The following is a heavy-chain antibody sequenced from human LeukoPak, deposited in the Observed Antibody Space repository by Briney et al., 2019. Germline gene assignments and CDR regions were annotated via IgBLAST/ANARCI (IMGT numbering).Heavy chain of an antibody. CDR3: AKEDRYYDSSGYYYEDY. CDR1: GFTFSSYA. Sequence: PGGSLRLSCAASGFTFSSYAMSWVRQAPGKGLEWVSAISGSGGSTYYADSVKGRFTISRDNSKNTLYLQMNSLRADDTAVYYCAKEDRYYDSSGYYYEDYWGQGTLVTVSS. CDR2: ISGSGGST. V-gene: IGHV3-23*01. J-gene: IGHJ4*02. D-gene: IGHD3-22*01.